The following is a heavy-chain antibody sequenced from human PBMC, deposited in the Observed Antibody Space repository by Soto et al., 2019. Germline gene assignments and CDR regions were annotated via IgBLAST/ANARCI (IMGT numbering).Heavy chain of an antibody. CDR1: GFTFSSYA. D-gene: IGHD6-19*01. Sequence: WSLRLSCAASGFTFSSYAMSWVRQAPGTGLEWVSAISGSGGSTYYADSVKGRFTISRDNSKNTLYLQMNSLRDEDTAVYYCAKDQEQWLAFDYWGQGTLVAVSS. CDR2: ISGSGGST. V-gene: IGHV3-23*01. CDR3: AKDQEQWLAFDY. J-gene: IGHJ4*02.